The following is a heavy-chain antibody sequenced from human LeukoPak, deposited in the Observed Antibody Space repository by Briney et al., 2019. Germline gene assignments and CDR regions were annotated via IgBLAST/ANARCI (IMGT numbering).Heavy chain of an antibody. Sequence: GGSLRLSCAASGFTFSSYTMNWVRQAPGKGLEWVSSIGSSSTYIYYADSVKGRFTISRDNAKNSLYLQMDSLRAEDMAVYYCARGNCGSAIDYWGQGTPVTVSS. CDR2: IGSSSTYI. CDR3: ARGNCGSAIDY. CDR1: GFTFSSYT. V-gene: IGHV3-21*01. D-gene: IGHD3-10*01. J-gene: IGHJ4*02.